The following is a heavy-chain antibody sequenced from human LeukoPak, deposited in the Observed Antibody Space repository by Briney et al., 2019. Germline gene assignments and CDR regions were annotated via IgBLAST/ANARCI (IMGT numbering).Heavy chain of an antibody. CDR1: GGSISSYY. Sequence: SETLSLTCTVSGGSISSYYWSWLRQPPGKGLEWIGYIYYSGSTNYNPSLKSRVTISVDTSKNQFSLKLSSVTAADTAVYYCASYSGYDKTFDYWGQGTLVTVSS. V-gene: IGHV4-59*01. D-gene: IGHD5-12*01. CDR2: IYYSGST. J-gene: IGHJ4*02. CDR3: ASYSGYDKTFDY.